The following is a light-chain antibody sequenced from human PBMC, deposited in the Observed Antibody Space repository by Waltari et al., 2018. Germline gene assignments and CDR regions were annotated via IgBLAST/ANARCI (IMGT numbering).Light chain of an antibody. J-gene: IGLJ3*02. CDR3: CSYAGSSTWV. CDR1: RRDVGGYTY. Sequence: QAALTQPASVSVSPRQSITISCTGARRDVGGYTYVSCYQPHPGKAPTLMIYDVSKRPSGFSPRFSGSKSGNTASLTISGLQAEDEADYYCCSYAGSSTWVFGGGTKLTVL. CDR2: DVS. V-gene: IGLV2-23*02.